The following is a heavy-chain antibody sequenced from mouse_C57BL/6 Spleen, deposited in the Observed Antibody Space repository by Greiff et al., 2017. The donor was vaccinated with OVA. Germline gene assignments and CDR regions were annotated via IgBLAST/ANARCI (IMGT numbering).Heavy chain of an antibody. D-gene: IGHD4-1*01. J-gene: IGHJ3*01. CDR3: ARWEAGFAY. Sequence: VQLQQSGAELVRPGTSVKVSCKASGYAFTNYLIEWVKQRPGQGLEWIGVINPGSGGTNYKEKFKGKATLTADKSSSTAYMQLSSLTSEDSAVYFCARWEAGFAYWGQGTLVTVSA. CDR2: INPGSGGT. CDR1: GYAFTNYL. V-gene: IGHV1-54*01.